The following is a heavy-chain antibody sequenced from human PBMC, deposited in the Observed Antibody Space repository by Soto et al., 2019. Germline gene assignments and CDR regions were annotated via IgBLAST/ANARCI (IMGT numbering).Heavy chain of an antibody. CDR1: GYTFTDYR. Sequence: GASVKVSCKASGYTFTDYRMIWVRQAPGQGLEWMGIINPSGGSTNYAPNFQGRVTPTRDSFTSTVYMELSNLRSEDPAVYFCAKPAGRHRNLFYPRGQRTLVTVSS. CDR3: AKPAGRHRNLFYP. V-gene: IGHV1-46*03. D-gene: IGHD1-7*01. CDR2: INPSGGST. J-gene: IGHJ4*01.